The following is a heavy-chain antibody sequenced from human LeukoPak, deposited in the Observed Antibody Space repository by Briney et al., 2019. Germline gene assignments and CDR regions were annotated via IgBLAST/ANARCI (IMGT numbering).Heavy chain of an antibody. CDR2: ISGSGGST. D-gene: IGHD1-26*01. Sequence: GGSLRLSCAASGFTFSSYAMSWVRQAPGKGLEWVSAISGSGGSTYYADFLKGRFTISRDNSKNTLYLQMNSLRAEDTALYYCAREDEWELAYYFDYWGQGTLVTVSS. CDR1: GFTFSSYA. CDR3: AREDEWELAYYFDY. V-gene: IGHV3-23*01. J-gene: IGHJ4*02.